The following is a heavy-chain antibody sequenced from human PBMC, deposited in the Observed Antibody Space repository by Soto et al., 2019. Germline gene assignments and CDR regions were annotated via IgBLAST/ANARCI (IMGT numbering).Heavy chain of an antibody. V-gene: IGHV1-18*01. J-gene: IGHJ4*02. CDR2: ISAYNGNT. D-gene: IGHD3-22*01. CDR1: GYTFTSYG. Sequence: ASVKVSCKASGYTFTSYGISWVRQAPGQGLEWMGWISAYNGNTNYAQKLQGRVTMTTDTSTSTAYMELRSLRSDDAAVYYCGRGVQVPTYYYDSSGYYYFDYWGQGTLVTVSS. CDR3: GRGVQVPTYYYDSSGYYYFDY.